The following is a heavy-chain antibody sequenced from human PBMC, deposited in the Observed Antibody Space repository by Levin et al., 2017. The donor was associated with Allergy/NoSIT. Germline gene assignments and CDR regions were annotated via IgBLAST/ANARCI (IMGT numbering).Heavy chain of an antibody. V-gene: IGHV4-38-2*01. CDR1: GYSISSGYY. Sequence: SQTLSLTCAVSGYSISSGYYWGWIRQPPGKGLEWIGSIYHSGSTYYNPSLKSRVTISVDTSKNQFSLKLSSVTAADTAVYYCARVSRVRYSSSWAAENWFDPWGQGTLVTVSS. D-gene: IGHD6-13*01. CDR3: ARVSRVRYSSSWAAENWFDP. J-gene: IGHJ5*02. CDR2: IYHSGST.